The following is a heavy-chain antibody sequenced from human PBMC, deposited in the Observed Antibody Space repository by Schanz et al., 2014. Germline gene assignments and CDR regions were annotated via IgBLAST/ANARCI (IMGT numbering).Heavy chain of an antibody. CDR1: GFTFSNNW. CDR2: IDGEGSDT. CDR3: AKVRGDQRGAFDS. V-gene: IGHV3-74*01. J-gene: IGHJ4*02. Sequence: LLVESGGGLVQPGGSLRLSCAASGFTFSNNWMHWFRQGPGKGLSWVARIDGEGSDTRYADSVKGRFTISRDNARNTVSLQMNSLRVDDTAFYFCAKVRGDQRGAFDSWGQGTLVTVSS. D-gene: IGHD4-17*01.